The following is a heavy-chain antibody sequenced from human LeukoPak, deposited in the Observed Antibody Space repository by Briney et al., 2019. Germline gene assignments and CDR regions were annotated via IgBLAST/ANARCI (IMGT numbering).Heavy chain of an antibody. CDR1: GGSISSYY. V-gene: IGHV4-59*01. CDR3: AGLTLATIFGVVNWFDP. D-gene: IGHD3-3*01. Sequence: SETLSLTCTVSGGSISSYYWSWIRQPPGKGLEWIGYIYYSGSTNYNPSLKSRVTISVDTSKNQFSLKLSSVTAADTAVYYCAGLTLATIFGVVNWFDPWGQGTLVTVSS. CDR2: IYYSGST. J-gene: IGHJ5*02.